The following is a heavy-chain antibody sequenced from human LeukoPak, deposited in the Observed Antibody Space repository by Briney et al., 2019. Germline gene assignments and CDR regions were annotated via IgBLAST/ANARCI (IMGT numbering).Heavy chain of an antibody. D-gene: IGHD3-3*01. CDR1: GYTFTSYG. V-gene: IGHV1-18*01. CDR2: ISAYSVNT. Sequence: ASVKVSCKASGYTFTSYGISWVRQAPGQGLEWMGWISAYSVNTNYAQKLQGRVTMTTDTSTSTAYMELRSLRSDDPAVYYCARDASDYDFWSGYYTALGYYYYGMDVWGQGTTVTVSS. J-gene: IGHJ6*02. CDR3: ARDASDYDFWSGYYTALGYYYYGMDV.